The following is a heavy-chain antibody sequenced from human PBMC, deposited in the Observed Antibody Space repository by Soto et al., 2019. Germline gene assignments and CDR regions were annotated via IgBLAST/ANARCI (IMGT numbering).Heavy chain of an antibody. CDR1: GFTCSSYA. D-gene: IGHD3-10*01. CDR3: ARDRDLF. CDR2: ISYDGSNN. Sequence: QVQLVESGGGVVQPGRSLRLSCAASGFTCSSYAMHWVLQAPGKGLEWGAVISYDGSNNYYADSVKGRFTISRDNSKNTLYLKMNSLRDEDTALYYCARDRDLFWGQGALVTVSS. V-gene: IGHV3-30-3*01. J-gene: IGHJ4*02.